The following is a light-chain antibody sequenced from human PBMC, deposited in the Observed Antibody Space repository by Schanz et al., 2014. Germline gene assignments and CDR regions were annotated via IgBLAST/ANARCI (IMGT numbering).Light chain of an antibody. Sequence: QSALTQPRSVSGSPGQSVTISCTGTSSDVGGYNYVSWYQQHPGKAPKLMIYEGSERPSGVSNRFSGSKSDNTASLTISGLQAEDEADYYCAAWDDSLWVFGGGTKLTVL. CDR3: AAWDDSLWV. CDR1: SSDVGGYNY. V-gene: IGLV2-11*01. CDR2: EGS. J-gene: IGLJ3*02.